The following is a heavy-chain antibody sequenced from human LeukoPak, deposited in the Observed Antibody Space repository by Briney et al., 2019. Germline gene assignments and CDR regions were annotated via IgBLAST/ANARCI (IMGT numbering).Heavy chain of an antibody. CDR2: FYPGDSDT. J-gene: IGHJ4*02. CDR1: GSIFTTYW. D-gene: IGHD2-2*01. CDR3: ARRQGCSSTSCPPDS. V-gene: IGHV5-51*01. Sequence: GASLQISCRGSGSIFTTYWIGWVRQLPGKGLEWTGIFYPGDSDTRYSPSFQGQVTMSADKSINTAYLQWSSLKASDTAMYYCARRQGCSSTSCPPDSWGQGTLVTVSS.